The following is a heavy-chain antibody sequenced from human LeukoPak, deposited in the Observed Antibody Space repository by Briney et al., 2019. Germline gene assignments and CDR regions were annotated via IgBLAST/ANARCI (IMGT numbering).Heavy chain of an antibody. D-gene: IGHD3-16*01. V-gene: IGHV3-33*01. J-gene: IGHJ4*02. CDR2: IWNAGTNT. Sequence: GSLRLSCGASGFSFSTYGMHWVRQASGKGLEWVALIWNAGTNTYYADSVKGRFTISRDNSKNTLYLQMNSLRAEDTAVYYCVGDTPPGGDYYFDYWGQGTLVIVSS. CDR1: GFSFSTYG. CDR3: VGDTPPGGDYYFDY.